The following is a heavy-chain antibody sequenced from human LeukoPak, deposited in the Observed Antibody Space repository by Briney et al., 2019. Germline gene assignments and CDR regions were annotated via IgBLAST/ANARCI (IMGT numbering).Heavy chain of an antibody. J-gene: IGHJ4*02. CDR1: GFTFSSYG. CDR2: ISYDGSNK. CDR3: AKGVTVAVRDYYFDY. D-gene: IGHD6-19*01. V-gene: IGHV3-30*18. Sequence: GGSLRLSCAASGFTFSSYGMHWVRQAPGKGLEWVAVISYDGSNKYYADSVKGRFTISRDNSKNTLYLQMNSLRAEDTAVYYCAKGVTVAVRDYYFDYRGQGTLVTVSS.